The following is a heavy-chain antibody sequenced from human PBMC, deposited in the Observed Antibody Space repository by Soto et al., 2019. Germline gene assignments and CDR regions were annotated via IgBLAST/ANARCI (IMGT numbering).Heavy chain of an antibody. CDR3: YSGGYTDY. J-gene: IGHJ4*02. CDR1: GFSFSSYW. CDR2: IKQDGSEK. D-gene: IGHD1-26*01. Sequence: EVQLVESGGGLVQPGGSLRLSCAASGFSFSSYWMSWVRQAPGKGLEWVANIKQDGSEKNYVDSVKGRFTISRDNAKNSLYLQMNTLRAEDTAVYYCYSGGYTDYWGQGTLVIVSA. V-gene: IGHV3-7*01.